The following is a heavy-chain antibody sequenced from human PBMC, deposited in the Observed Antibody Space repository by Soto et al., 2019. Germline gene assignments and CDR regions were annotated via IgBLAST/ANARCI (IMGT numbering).Heavy chain of an antibody. CDR2: IYYSGTT. D-gene: IGHD1-26*01. Sequence: PXXTLSLTCTVSGGSISSNNYSWGCLRQPPRKGLEWIGSIYYSGTTYYNPSLKNRLTISVDTSKNQFSLKLRSVTAADTAVYYCARHRLLTPPVYWGQGTLVTVSS. V-gene: IGHV4-39*01. J-gene: IGHJ4*02. CDR3: ARHRLLTPPVY. CDR1: GGSISSNNYS.